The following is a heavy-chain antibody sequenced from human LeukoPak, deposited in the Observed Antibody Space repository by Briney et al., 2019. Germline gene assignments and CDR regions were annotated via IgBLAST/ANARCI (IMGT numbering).Heavy chain of an antibody. V-gene: IGHV3-33*08. CDR3: ARVGSTTGTPDYYGMDV. D-gene: IGHD1-1*01. CDR2: IWYDGSNK. Sequence: GRSLRLSCAASGFTFSSFAMHWVRQAPGKGLEWVAVIWYDGSNKYYADSVKGRFTISRDNSKNTLYLQMNSLRAEDTAVYYCARVGSTTGTPDYYGMDVWGQGTTVTVSS. J-gene: IGHJ6*02. CDR1: GFTFSSFA.